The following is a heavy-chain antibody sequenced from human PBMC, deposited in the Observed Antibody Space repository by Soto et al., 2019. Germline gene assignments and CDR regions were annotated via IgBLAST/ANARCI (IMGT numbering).Heavy chain of an antibody. J-gene: IGHJ6*02. V-gene: IGHV1-2*02. CDR3: ARDLCPLGSGSACPLYGLDI. D-gene: IGHD3-10*01. CDR1: GYTFTGHY. CDR2: LKSDNGGT. Sequence: QVQLVQSGAQVKPPGASVKVSCKASGYTFTGHYMHWVRQVSGKRLEHLGWLKSDNGGTYYAAKFQGRVTFTRDTSTSTAYMELSGLQSDDTAVYFCARDLCPLGSGSACPLYGLDIWGQGTTVVVS.